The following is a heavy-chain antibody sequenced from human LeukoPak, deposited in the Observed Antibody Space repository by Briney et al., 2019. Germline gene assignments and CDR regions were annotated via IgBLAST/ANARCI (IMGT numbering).Heavy chain of an antibody. D-gene: IGHD3-10*01. CDR3: AKDRVVSGRFGEVAS. Sequence: GASLRLSCAASGFTFSSYSMNWVRQAPGKGLEWVSFISSDNAYIYYADSVKGRFTISRDNARNSLYLQMNSLRAEDTAIYYCAKDRVVSGRFGEVASWGQGTLVTVSS. CDR1: GFTFSSYS. V-gene: IGHV3-21*01. J-gene: IGHJ5*02. CDR2: ISSDNAYI.